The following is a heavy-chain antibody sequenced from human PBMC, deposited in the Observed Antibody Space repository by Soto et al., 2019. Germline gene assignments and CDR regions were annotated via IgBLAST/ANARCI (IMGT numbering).Heavy chain of an antibody. J-gene: IGHJ4*02. Sequence: EVQLVESGGGLVQPGGSLRLSCAGSGFTFSNNWMHWVRQAPGKGLEWVSRIDHDGPTDYADSVRGRFTISRDNAENTLYLQMNSLRPEDTAVYYCVRDSHDDYWGQGTLVTVSS. CDR1: GFTFSNNW. CDR3: VRDSHDDY. CDR2: IDHDGPT. V-gene: IGHV3-74*01.